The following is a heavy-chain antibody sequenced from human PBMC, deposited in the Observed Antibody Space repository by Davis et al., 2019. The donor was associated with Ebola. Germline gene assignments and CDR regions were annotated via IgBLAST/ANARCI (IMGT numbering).Heavy chain of an antibody. J-gene: IGHJ4*02. Sequence: SETLSLTCTVSGGSISSSSYYWGWIRQPPGKGLEWIGSIYYSGSTYYNPSLKSRVTISVDTSKNQFSLKLTSVTAADTAVYYCVHPHSGSYYSPFDYWGQGTLVTVSS. CDR1: GGSISSSSYY. CDR3: VHPHSGSYYSPFDY. CDR2: IYYSGST. D-gene: IGHD3-10*01. V-gene: IGHV4-39*01.